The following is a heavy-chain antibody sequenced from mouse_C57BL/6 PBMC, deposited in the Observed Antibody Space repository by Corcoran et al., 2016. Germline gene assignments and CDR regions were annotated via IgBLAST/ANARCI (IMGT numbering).Heavy chain of an antibody. CDR3: ARDDGYYGYFDV. D-gene: IGHD2-3*01. V-gene: IGHV1-75*01. CDR2: IFPGSGST. J-gene: IGHJ1*03. CDR1: GYTFTDYY. Sequence: QVQLQQSGPELVKPGASVKISCKASGYTFTDYYINWVKQRPGQGLEWIGWIFPGSGSTYYNEKFKGKATLTVDKSSSTAYMLLSNLTSEDSAVYFCARDDGYYGYFDVWGTGTTVTVSS.